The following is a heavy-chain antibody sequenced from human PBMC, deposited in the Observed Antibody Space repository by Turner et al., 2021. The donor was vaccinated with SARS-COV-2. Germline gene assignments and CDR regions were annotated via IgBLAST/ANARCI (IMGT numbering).Heavy chain of an antibody. CDR1: GRSISSYY. J-gene: IGHJ4*02. CDR3: ARHSPELRGDYFDY. D-gene: IGHD1-26*01. Sequence: QVQLQESGPGLVKPSETLSLTCTVSGRSISSYYSSWIRQPPGKGLEWIGYMYYSGSTYYSPSLKSRVTIAVDTSKNQSSLKLSSVTAADTAVYYCARHSPELRGDYFDYWGQGTLVTVSS. CDR2: MYYSGST. V-gene: IGHV4-59*04.